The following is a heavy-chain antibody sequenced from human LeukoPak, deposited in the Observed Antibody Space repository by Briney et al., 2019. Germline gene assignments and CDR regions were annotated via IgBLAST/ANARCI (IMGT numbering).Heavy chain of an antibody. J-gene: IGHJ4*02. CDR1: GFTFSSYW. CDR2: IKQDGSEK. CDR3: ARDLYRIVVVPHYFDY. Sequence: GGSLRLSCAASGFTFSSYWMSWIRQAPGKGLEWVANIKQDGSEKYYVDSVKGRFTISRDNAKNSLYLQMNSLRAEDTAVYYCARDLYRIVVVPHYFDYWGQGTLVTVSS. V-gene: IGHV3-7*01. D-gene: IGHD3-22*01.